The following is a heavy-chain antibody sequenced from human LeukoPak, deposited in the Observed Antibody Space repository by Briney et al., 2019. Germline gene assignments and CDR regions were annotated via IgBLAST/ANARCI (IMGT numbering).Heavy chain of an antibody. CDR1: GFTFEDYA. V-gene: IGHV3-9*01. J-gene: IGHJ4*02. Sequence: PGGSLRLSCAVSGFTFEDYAMHWVRQAPGKGLEWVSGISWNSGSIGYADSVKGRFTISRDNAKNSLYLQMNSLRAEDTAVYYCARDSIAAAGTFDYWGQGTLVTVSS. D-gene: IGHD6-13*01. CDR2: ISWNSGSI. CDR3: ARDSIAAAGTFDY.